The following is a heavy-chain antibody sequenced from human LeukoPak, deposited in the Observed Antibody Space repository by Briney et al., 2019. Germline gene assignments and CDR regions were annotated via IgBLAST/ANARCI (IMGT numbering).Heavy chain of an antibody. CDR2: ISWNSGSI. CDR1: GFTFSSYE. D-gene: IGHD3-16*01. CDR3: AKDISHSPYDYYFGY. J-gene: IGHJ4*02. V-gene: IGHV3-9*01. Sequence: GGSLRLSCAASGFTFSSYEMNWVRQAPGKGLEWVSGISWNSGSIGYADSVKGRFTISRDNAKNSLYLQMNSLRAEDTALYYCAKDISHSPYDYYFGYWGQGTLVTVSS.